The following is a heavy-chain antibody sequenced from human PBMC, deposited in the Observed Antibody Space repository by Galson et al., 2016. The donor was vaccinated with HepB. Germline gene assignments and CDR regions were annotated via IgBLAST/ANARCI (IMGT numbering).Heavy chain of an antibody. Sequence: SLRLSCAAPGFSFDDYAMHWVRQAPGKGLEWVSGISWNSGRIGYADSVKGRFTISRDNAKNSLYLQMNSLRAEDTALYYCAKEVFGLVVYTYYGMDVWGKGTTVTVSS. V-gene: IGHV3-9*01. D-gene: IGHD2-8*02. CDR3: AKEVFGLVVYTYYGMDV. CDR1: GFSFDDYA. CDR2: ISWNSGRI. J-gene: IGHJ6*04.